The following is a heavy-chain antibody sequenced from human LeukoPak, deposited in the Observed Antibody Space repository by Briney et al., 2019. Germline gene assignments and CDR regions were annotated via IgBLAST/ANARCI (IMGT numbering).Heavy chain of an antibody. CDR3: ARVGYSSSWYIDY. CDR2: IYHSGST. CDR1: GYSISSGYY. J-gene: IGHJ4*02. Sequence: PSETLSLTCTVSGYSISSGYYWGWIRQPPGKGLEWIGSIYHSGSTYYNPSLKSRVTISVDTSKNQFSLKLSSVTAADTAVYYCARVGYSSSWYIDYWGQGTLVTVSS. V-gene: IGHV4-38-2*02. D-gene: IGHD6-13*01.